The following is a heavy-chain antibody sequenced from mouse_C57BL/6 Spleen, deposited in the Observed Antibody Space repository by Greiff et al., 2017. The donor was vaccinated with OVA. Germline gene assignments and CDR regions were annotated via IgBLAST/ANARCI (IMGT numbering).Heavy chain of an antibody. CDR2: ISSGGSYT. J-gene: IGHJ2*01. CDR1: GFTFSSYG. V-gene: IGHV5-6*02. Sequence: EVMLVESGGDLVKPGGSLKLSCAASGFTFSSYGLSWVSQTPDKRLEWVAPISSGGSYTYYPDSVKGRFTISRDNAKNTLYLQMSSLKSEDTAMYYCAVGFDYWGQGTTLTVSS. CDR3: AVGFDY.